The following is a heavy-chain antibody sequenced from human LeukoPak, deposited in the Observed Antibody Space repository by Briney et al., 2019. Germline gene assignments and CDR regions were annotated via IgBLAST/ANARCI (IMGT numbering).Heavy chain of an antibody. J-gene: IGHJ6*02. Sequence: GGSLRLSCVASGFTFSSYGMHWVRQAPGKGLEWVSTISESGGSTYYADSVKGRFTISRDNSKSTLYLQMNSLRAEDTAVYYCGRYYVMDVWGQGTSVTVS. V-gene: IGHV3-23*01. CDR3: GRYYVMDV. CDR2: ISESGGST. CDR1: GFTFSSYG.